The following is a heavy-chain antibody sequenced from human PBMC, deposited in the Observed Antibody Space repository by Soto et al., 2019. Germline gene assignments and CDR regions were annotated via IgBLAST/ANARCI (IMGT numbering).Heavy chain of an antibody. CDR1: GASISSYY. Sequence: PSETLSLTCTVSGASISSYYWSWIRQPPGKGLEWIGYMSYSGSTNYNPSLKSRVTISVDTSKKQFSLKLSSVTAADTAVYYCARVNTISNWFDPWGQGTLVTVSS. CDR3: ARVNTISNWFDP. D-gene: IGHD3-3*01. V-gene: IGHV4-59*01. J-gene: IGHJ5*02. CDR2: MSYSGST.